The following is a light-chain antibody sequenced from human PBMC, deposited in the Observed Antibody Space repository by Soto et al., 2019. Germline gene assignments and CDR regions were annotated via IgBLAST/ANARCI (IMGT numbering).Light chain of an antibody. CDR3: QQYTNWPRT. Sequence: IVVTKAPAAVSVSPGERATLSCRASQSVSSNLAWYQQKPGQAPRLLIYGASTRATGIPARFSGSGSGTEFTLTISSLQSEDFAVYYCQQYTNWPRTFGHGTKVDIK. CDR1: QSVSSN. CDR2: GAS. J-gene: IGKJ1*01. V-gene: IGKV3-15*01.